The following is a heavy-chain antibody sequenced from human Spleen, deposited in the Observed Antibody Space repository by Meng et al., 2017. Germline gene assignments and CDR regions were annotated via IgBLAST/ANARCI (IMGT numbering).Heavy chain of an antibody. CDR2: IYTSGST. Sequence: LRLSCTVSGGSISSGSYYWSWIRQPAGKGLEWIGRIYTSGSTNYNPSLKSRVTISVDTSKNQFSLKLSSVTAADTAVYYCARDWQGPYYYGMDVWGQGTTVTVSS. J-gene: IGHJ6*02. CDR1: GGSISSGSYY. V-gene: IGHV4-61*02. CDR3: ARDWQGPYYYGMDV.